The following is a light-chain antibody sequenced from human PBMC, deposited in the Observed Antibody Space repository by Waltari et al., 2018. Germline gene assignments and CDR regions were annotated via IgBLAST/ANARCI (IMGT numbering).Light chain of an antibody. CDR2: EDN. J-gene: IGLJ7*01. CDR3: QSYDSSYPAV. CDR1: SGSIASSY. Sequence: NFMLTQPHSVSESPGKTVTISCTRSSGSIASSYVQCFQQRPGSSPTTVIFEDNQRPSGVPDRFSGSIDSSSNSASLTISGLQTEDEADYYCQSYDSSYPAVFGGGTQLTVL. V-gene: IGLV6-57*01.